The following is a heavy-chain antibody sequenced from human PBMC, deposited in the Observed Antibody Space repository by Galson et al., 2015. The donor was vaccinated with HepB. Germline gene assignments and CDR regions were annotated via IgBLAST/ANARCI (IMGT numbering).Heavy chain of an antibody. J-gene: IGHJ4*02. CDR1: GFTFSDYY. CDR3: VKDFKFGRTGLPIASYFDY. Sequence: SLRLSCAASGFTFSDYYMSWIRQAPGEGLEWVSYISSSSSYTNYADSVKGRFTISRDNAKNSLYLQMNSLRAEDTAVYYCVKDFKFGRTGLPIASYFDYWGQGTLVTVSS. D-gene: IGHD5/OR15-5a*01. CDR2: ISSSSSYT. V-gene: IGHV3-11*05.